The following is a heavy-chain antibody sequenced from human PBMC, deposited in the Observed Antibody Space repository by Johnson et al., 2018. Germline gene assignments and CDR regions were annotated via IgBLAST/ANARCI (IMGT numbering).Heavy chain of an antibody. CDR1: GFTFINYS. CDR3: ASDPRIAAAGAEDFHP. Sequence: VQLVQSGGGLVKPGGSLRLSCTTSGFTFINYSINWVRQAPGKGLEWVSSITSSNFKSYADSLKGRFTISRDNAKNSLFLQMNSLRAEDTAVYYCASDPRIAAAGAEDFHPLGQGTLVTVSS. V-gene: IGHV3-21*06. CDR2: ITSSNFK. D-gene: IGHD6-13*01. J-gene: IGHJ1*01.